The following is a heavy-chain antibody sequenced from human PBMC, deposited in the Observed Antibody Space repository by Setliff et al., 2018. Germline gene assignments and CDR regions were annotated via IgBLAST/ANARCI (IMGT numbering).Heavy chain of an antibody. J-gene: IGHJ6*03. CDR2: LSYDGSNK. CDR3: ARVVTPGYYYYMDV. Sequence: PGGSLRLSCAASGFTFNSYAMHWVRQAPGKGLKWVAVLSYDGSNKSYADSVKGRFTISRDNSKNTLYLQMNSLRAEDTAVYYCARVVTPGYYYYMDVWGKGTTVTVSS. CDR1: GFTFNSYA. D-gene: IGHD5-18*01. V-gene: IGHV3-30*04.